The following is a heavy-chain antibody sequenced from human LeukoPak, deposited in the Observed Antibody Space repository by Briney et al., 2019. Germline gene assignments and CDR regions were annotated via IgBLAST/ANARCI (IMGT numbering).Heavy chain of an antibody. CDR1: GFTFSSYG. CDR2: IWYDGSNK. J-gene: IGHJ3*02. V-gene: IGHV3-33*01. Sequence: PGGSLRLSCAASGFTFSSYGMHWVRQAPGKGLEWVAVIWYDGSNKYYADSVKDRFTISRDNSKNTLYLQMNSLRAEDTAVYYCARAHYTPNSSGYYYAAFDIWGQGTMATVSS. D-gene: IGHD3-22*01. CDR3: ARAHYTPNSSGYYYAAFDI.